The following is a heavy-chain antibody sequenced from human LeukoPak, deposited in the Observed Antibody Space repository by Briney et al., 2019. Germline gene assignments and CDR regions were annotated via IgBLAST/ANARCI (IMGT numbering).Heavy chain of an antibody. D-gene: IGHD3-16*02. CDR1: GGTFSSYA. V-gene: IGHV1-69*01. CDR3: ASTASVQPSFFDY. CDR2: IIPIFGTA. Sequence: GASVKVSCRASGGTFSSYAISWVRQAPGQGLEWMGGIIPIFGTANYAQKFQGRVTITADESTSTAYMELSSLRSEDTAVYYCASTASVQPSFFDYWGQGTLVTVSS. J-gene: IGHJ4*02.